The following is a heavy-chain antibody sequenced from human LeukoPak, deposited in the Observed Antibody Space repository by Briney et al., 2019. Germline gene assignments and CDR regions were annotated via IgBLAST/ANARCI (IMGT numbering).Heavy chain of an antibody. CDR1: GFTFSSCA. D-gene: IGHD2-8*01. CDR2: ISGSGGST. J-gene: IGHJ6*02. V-gene: IGHV3-23*01. CDR3: AKERCTNAVCYFGSGMDV. Sequence: GSLRLSCAASGFTFSSCAMSWVRQAPGKGLEWVAGISGSGGSTYYADSVKGRFTISRDNSKNTLYLQMNSLGAEDTAVYYCAKERCTNAVCYFGSGMDVWGQGTTVTVSS.